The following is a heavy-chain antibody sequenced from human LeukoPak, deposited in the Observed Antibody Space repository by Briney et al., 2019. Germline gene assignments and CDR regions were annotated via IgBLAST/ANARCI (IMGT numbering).Heavy chain of an antibody. CDR2: IAYSGST. D-gene: IGHD2-2*01. CDR1: GGSFGSSTYY. CDR3: ARLGFCTSTSCP. J-gene: IGHJ5*02. Sequence: SETLSLTCTVSGGSFGSSTYYWGWLRQPPGKGLEWLASIAYSGSTYNPSLKSRVTISVDTSKSQFSLKLSSVTAADTAVYYCARLGFCTSTSCPWGQGTLVTVSS. V-gene: IGHV4-39*01.